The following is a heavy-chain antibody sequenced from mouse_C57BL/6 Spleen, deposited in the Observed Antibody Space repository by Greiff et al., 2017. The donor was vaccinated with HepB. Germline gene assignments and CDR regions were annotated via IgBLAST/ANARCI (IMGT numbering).Heavy chain of an antibody. D-gene: IGHD1-1*01. J-gene: IGHJ2*01. Sequence: QVQLQQPGAELVRPGSSVKLSCKASGYTFTSYWMHWVKQRPIQGLEWIGNIDPSDSETHYNQKFKDKATLTVDKSSSTAYMQLSSLTSEDSAVYYCARGITTVVATGYFDYWGQGTTLKVSS. V-gene: IGHV1-52*01. CDR1: GYTFTSYW. CDR2: IDPSDSET. CDR3: ARGITTVVATGYFDY.